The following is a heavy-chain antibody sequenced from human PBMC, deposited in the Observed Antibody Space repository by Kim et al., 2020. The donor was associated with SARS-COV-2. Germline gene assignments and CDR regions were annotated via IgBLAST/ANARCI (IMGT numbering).Heavy chain of an antibody. D-gene: IGHD7-27*01. CDR3: ARDWNWGIDV. J-gene: IGHJ4*02. V-gene: IGHV3-48*02. CDR2: I. Sequence: IDYPDYVKGRFTVAREYAKNSLDLQMSSLKDEETAVYYCARDWNWGIDVWGQGTLVTVSS.